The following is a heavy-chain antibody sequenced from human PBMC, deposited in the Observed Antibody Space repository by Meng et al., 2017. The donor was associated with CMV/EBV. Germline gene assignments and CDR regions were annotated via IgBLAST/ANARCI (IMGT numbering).Heavy chain of an antibody. V-gene: IGHV3-20*04. CDR2: INWNGGST. Sequence: GESLKISCAASGFTFDDYGMSWVRQAPGKGLEWVSGINWNGGSTGYADSVKGRFTISRDNAKNTLYLQMNSPRAEDTALYYCARDYGTLWDGSDYWGQGTLVTVSS. CDR1: GFTFDDYG. CDR3: ARDYGTLWDGSDY. D-gene: IGHD3-10*01. J-gene: IGHJ4*02.